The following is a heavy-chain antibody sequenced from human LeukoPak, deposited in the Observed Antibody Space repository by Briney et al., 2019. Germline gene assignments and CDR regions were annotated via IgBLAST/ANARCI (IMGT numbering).Heavy chain of an antibody. D-gene: IGHD3-3*01. CDR2: ISYDGSNK. J-gene: IGHJ6*02. V-gene: IGHV3-30*18. CDR3: AKDIVFGVVTAHGMDV. Sequence: GGSLRLSCAASGFTFSSYAMSWVRQAPGKGLEWVAVISYDGSNKYYADSVKGRFTISRDNSKNTLYLQMNSLRAEDTAVYYCAKDIVFGVVTAHGMDVWGQGTTVTVSS. CDR1: GFTFSSYA.